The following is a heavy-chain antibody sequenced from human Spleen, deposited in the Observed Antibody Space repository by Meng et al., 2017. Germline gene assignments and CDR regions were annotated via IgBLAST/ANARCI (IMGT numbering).Heavy chain of an antibody. CDR3: SGHVDY. Sequence: GGSLRLSCTASGFTSGDYAMSWVRQAPGKGLEWVGFIRSKAYGRTTEYAASVKGRFIISRDDSKSIAYLQMNSLKTEDTAVYYCSGHVDYWGHGTLVTVSS. J-gene: IGHJ4*01. V-gene: IGHV3-49*04. CDR1: GFTSGDYA. CDR2: IRSKAYGRTT.